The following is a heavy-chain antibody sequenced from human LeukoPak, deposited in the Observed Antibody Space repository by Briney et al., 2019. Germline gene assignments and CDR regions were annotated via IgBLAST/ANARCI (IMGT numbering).Heavy chain of an antibody. Sequence: GGSLRLSCAASGFTFSTYNMNWVRQAPGKGLEWVSSITSSSSYTFYADSVKGRFTISRDNAKNSLYLQMNSLRAEDTAIYYCARDPYSGNLGPTYYYYMDVWGKGTTVTVSS. J-gene: IGHJ6*03. V-gene: IGHV3-21*01. D-gene: IGHD1-26*01. CDR2: ITSSSSYT. CDR1: GFTFSTYN. CDR3: ARDPYSGNLGPTYYYYMDV.